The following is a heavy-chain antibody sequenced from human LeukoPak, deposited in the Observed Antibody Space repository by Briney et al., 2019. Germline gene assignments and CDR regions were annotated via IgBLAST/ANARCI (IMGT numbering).Heavy chain of an antibody. V-gene: IGHV4-39*01. CDR1: GGSISSSSYY. Sequence: SETLSLTCTVSGGSISSSSYYWGWIRQPPGKGLEWIGSIYYSGSIYYNPSLKSRVTISVDTSKNQFSLKLSSVTAADTAVYYCAGPSDIGSSGYRYYYYGMDVWGQGTTVTVSS. D-gene: IGHD6-13*01. CDR3: AGPSDIGSSGYRYYYYGMDV. CDR2: IYYSGSI. J-gene: IGHJ6*02.